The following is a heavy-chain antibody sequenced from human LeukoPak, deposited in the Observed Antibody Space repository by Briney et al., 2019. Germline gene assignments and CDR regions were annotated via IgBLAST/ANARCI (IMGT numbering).Heavy chain of an antibody. D-gene: IGHD3-16*02. CDR3: AGSMYDYVWGSYRNNWFDP. V-gene: IGHV4-39*01. CDR1: GSSIRSSYYY. CDR2: IYDSGST. J-gene: IGHJ5*02. Sequence: SETLSLTCTVSGSSIRSSYYYWGWIRQPPGKGLEWIGSIYDSGSTYYNPSLKSRVTISVDTSKNQFSLKLSSVTAADTAVYYCAGSMYDYVWGSYRNNWFDPWGQGTLVTVSS.